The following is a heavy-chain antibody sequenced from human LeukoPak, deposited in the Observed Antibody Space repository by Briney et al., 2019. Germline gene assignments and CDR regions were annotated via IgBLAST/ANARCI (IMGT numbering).Heavy chain of an antibody. CDR1: GFTFSSYA. D-gene: IGHD3-22*01. V-gene: IGHV3-23*01. CDR2: ISGSGGST. Sequence: GGSLRLSCAASGFTFSSYAMSWVRQAPGKGLEWVSAISGSGGSTYYADSVKGRFTISRDNSKNTLYLQMNSLRAEDTAVYYCAKVPMIVVVITRLYFDYWGQGTLVTVSS. CDR3: AKVPMIVVVITRLYFDY. J-gene: IGHJ4*02.